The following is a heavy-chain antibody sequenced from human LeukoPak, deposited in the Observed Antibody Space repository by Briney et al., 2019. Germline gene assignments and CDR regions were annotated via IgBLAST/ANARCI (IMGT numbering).Heavy chain of an antibody. D-gene: IGHD3-10*01. CDR1: GGSISSSNY. J-gene: IGHJ6*03. V-gene: IGHV4-61*01. Sequence: SETLSLTCAVSGGSISSSNYWSWIRQPPGKGLEWIGYIYYSGSTNYNPSLKSRVTISVDTSKNQFSLKVSSVTAADTAVYYCARVFDSGSQAYFYYMDVWGKGTTVTISS. CDR3: ARVFDSGSQAYFYYMDV. CDR2: IYYSGST.